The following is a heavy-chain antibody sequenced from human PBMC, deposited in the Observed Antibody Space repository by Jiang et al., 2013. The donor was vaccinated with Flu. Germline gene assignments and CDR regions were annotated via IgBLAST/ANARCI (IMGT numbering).Heavy chain of an antibody. J-gene: IGHJ4*02. D-gene: IGHD3-16*01. CDR3: ARVGPTFGGVNYFDY. Sequence: GPGLVKPSETLSLTCTVSGGSISSYYWSWIRQPPGKGLEWIGYIYYSGSTNYNPSLKSRVTISVDTSKNQFSLKLSSVTAADTAVYYCARVGPTFGGVNYFDYWGQGTLVTVSS. CDR1: GGSISSYY. V-gene: IGHV4-59*01. CDR2: IYYSGST.